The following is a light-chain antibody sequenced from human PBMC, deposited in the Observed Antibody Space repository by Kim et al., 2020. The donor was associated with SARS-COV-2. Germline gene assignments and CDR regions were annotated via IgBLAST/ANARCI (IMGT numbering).Light chain of an antibody. CDR1: SLRSYY. CDR2: GKN. CDR3: NSPESSANHWM. V-gene: IGLV3-19*01. J-gene: IGLJ3*02. Sequence: ALGQTVSITCQGGSLRSYYATWSQHKPAQAPVLVFYGKNNRPSGIPARFSGSYSGNSASSTITAAHAEDEADYYCNSPESSANHWMFGGGTQLTVL.